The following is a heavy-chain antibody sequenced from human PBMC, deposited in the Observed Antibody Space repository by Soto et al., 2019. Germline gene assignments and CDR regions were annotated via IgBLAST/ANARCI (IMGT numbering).Heavy chain of an antibody. D-gene: IGHD3-10*01. J-gene: IGHJ4*02. CDR1: RGSINNYY. CDR3: ARGKTNYFFDL. V-gene: IGHV4-59*01. CDR2: VSYSGRT. Sequence: PSETLSLTCTVSRGSINNYYWTLIRQPPGKGLEWIGYVSYSGRTNYNPSLKSRVNMFVDKSKNQFSLNLTPVTAADTAVYYCARGKTNYFFDLWGQGHLVTVSS.